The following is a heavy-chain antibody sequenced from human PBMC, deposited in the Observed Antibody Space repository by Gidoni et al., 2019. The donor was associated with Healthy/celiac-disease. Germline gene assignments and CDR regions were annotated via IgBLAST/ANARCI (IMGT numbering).Heavy chain of an antibody. Sequence: QVQLVQSGAEVKKPGSSVKVSCKASGGTFSSYAISWVRQAPGQGLEWMGGIIPIFGTANYAQKFQGRATITADESTSTAYMELSSLRSEDTAVYYCARQWHGGRDGYNQGFGYWGQGTLVTVSS. CDR2: IIPIFGTA. CDR1: GGTFSSYA. D-gene: IGHD5-12*01. V-gene: IGHV1-69*01. CDR3: ARQWHGGRDGYNQGFGY. J-gene: IGHJ4*02.